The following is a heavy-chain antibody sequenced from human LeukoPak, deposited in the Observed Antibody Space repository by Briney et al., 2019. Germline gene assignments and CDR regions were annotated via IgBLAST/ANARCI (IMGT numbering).Heavy chain of an antibody. D-gene: IGHD2-15*01. J-gene: IGHJ4*02. CDR3: ARDRGYCSGGSCYPFDY. Sequence: SETLSLTCTVSGGSISSYYWSWLRQPPGKGLEWIGYIYYSGSTNYNPSLKSRVTISVDTSKNQFSLKLSSVTAADTAAYYCARDRGYCSGGSCYPFDYWGQGTLVTVSS. CDR1: GGSISSYY. V-gene: IGHV4-59*01. CDR2: IYYSGST.